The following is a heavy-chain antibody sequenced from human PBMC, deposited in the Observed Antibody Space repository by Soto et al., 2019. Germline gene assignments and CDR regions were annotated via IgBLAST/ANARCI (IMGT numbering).Heavy chain of an antibody. V-gene: IGHV4-39*01. CDR2: IYYSGST. J-gene: IGHJ5*02. CDR1: GGSISSSSYY. Sequence: QLQLQESGPGLVKPSETLSLTCTVSGGSISSSSYYWGWIRRPPGKGLEWIGSIYYSGSTYYNPSLKRRVTISVDTSKNPCSLKLSSVTAADTAVYYCASPKISFYNWFDPWGQGTLVTVSS. CDR3: ASPKISFYNWFDP. D-gene: IGHD2-15*01.